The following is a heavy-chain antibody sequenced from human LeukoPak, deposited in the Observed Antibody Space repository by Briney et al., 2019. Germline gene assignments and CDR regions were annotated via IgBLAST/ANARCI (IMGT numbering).Heavy chain of an antibody. J-gene: IGHJ3*02. Sequence: GGSLRLSCAASGFTFSTYSMNWVRQAPGKGLEWVSSIATSSDYIYYAGSLKGRFTIFRDNAKNSLYLHMNSLRPDDTAVYYCARGRSITILRGVAISDGFDIWGQGTKVTVSS. D-gene: IGHD3-10*01. CDR2: IATSSDYI. CDR1: GFTFSTYS. V-gene: IGHV3-21*06. CDR3: ARGRSITILRGVAISDGFDI.